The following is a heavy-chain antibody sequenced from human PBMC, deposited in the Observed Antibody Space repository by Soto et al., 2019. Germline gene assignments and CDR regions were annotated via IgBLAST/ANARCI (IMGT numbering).Heavy chain of an antibody. J-gene: IGHJ5*02. CDR2: IYHGGST. Sequence: ETLSLTCTVSGGSISSYYWSWLRQPPGKGLEWIGSIYHGGSTYYNPSLNSRVTLSIDMTNNHVSLILNSVTAADTAVYYCARVGPWVPYYYDSSPYTFENWFDPWGQGTLVTVSS. V-gene: IGHV4-59*08. D-gene: IGHD3-22*01. CDR1: GGSISSYY. CDR3: ARVGPWVPYYYDSSPYTFENWFDP.